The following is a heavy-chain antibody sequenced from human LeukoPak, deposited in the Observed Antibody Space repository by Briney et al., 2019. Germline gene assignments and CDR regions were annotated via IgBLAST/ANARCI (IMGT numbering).Heavy chain of an antibody. D-gene: IGHD1-26*01. V-gene: IGHV3-23*01. J-gene: IGHJ3*02. CDR3: AKDLRVGATGRWWSVDAFDI. CDR1: GLTFSSYA. CDR2: ISGTGGST. Sequence: PGGSLRLSCAASGLTFSSYAMSWVRQAPGKGLEWVSAISGTGGSTYYADSVKGRFTISRDNSKNTLYLQMNSLRAEDTAVYYCAKDLRVGATGRWWSVDAFDIWGQGTMVTVSS.